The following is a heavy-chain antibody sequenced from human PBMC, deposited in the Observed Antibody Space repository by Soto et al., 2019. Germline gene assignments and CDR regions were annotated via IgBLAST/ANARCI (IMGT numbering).Heavy chain of an antibody. Sequence: GESLKISCKGSGYSFTSYWIGWVRQMPGKGLEWMGIIYPGDSDTRYSPSFQGQVTISADKSISTAYLQWSSLKASDTAMYYCARHLTNGRYYYRMDVWGPGTSVTVSS. D-gene: IGHD2-8*01. CDR2: IYPGDSDT. CDR1: GYSFTSYW. V-gene: IGHV5-51*01. J-gene: IGHJ6*02. CDR3: ARHLTNGRYYYRMDV.